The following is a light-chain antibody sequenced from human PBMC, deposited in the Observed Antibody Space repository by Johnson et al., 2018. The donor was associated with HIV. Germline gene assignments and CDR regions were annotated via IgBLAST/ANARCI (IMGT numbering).Light chain of an antibody. CDR3: GTWVGSLSACV. J-gene: IGLJ1*01. CDR1: SSNIGNNY. V-gene: IGLV1-51*01. CDR2: DNH. Sequence: QSVLTQPPSVSAAPGQKVTISCSGSSSNIGNNYVSWYQQLPGTAPKLLIYDNHKRPSGIPARFSGSKSGTSATLGITGLQTGDEADYYCGTWVGSLSACVFGTGTKVTVL.